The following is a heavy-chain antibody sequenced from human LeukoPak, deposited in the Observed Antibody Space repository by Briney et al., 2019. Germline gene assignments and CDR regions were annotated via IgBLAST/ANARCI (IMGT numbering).Heavy chain of an antibody. J-gene: IGHJ4*02. V-gene: IGHV3-15*01. Sequence: GGSLRLSCAASGFTFSKAWMSWVRQAPGKGLEWVGRYKSKTDGGTRDCAAPVEGRFSISRDDSKNTLYLQMNNLRTEDTAVYYCATERYTSSWFFDYWGQGTLVTVSS. CDR2: YKSKTDGGTR. CDR1: GFTFSKAW. CDR3: ATERYTSSWFFDY. D-gene: IGHD6-13*01.